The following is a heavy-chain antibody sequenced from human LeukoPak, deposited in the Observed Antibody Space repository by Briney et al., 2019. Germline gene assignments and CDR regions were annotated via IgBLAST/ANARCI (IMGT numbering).Heavy chain of an antibody. J-gene: IGHJ2*01. D-gene: IGHD4-17*01. CDR1: GGLLSSGSYL. CDR2: IGHFYNICST. Sequence: PSDTLSLPCTVSGGLLSSGSYLWGWIPQPRGKGLERIGHIGHFYNICSTSYNPSHNSRGTIPVDTFKDQFSLKLTSVTAEDTAVYYCARDVRGDYADTDWYFDLWGRGALVTVSS. V-gene: IGHV4-61*01. CDR3: ARDVRGDYADTDWYFDL.